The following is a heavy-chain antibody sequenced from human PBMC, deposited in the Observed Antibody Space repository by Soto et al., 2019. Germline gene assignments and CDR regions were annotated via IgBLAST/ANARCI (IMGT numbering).Heavy chain of an antibody. J-gene: IGHJ5*02. Sequence: SETLSLTCTVSGGSISSGDYYWSWIRQPPGKGLEWIGYIYYSGSTYYNPSLKSRVTISVDTSKNQFSLKLSSVTAADTAVYYCARQHLAAAPYNWFDPWGQGTLVTVSS. CDR3: ARQHLAAAPYNWFDP. D-gene: IGHD6-13*01. CDR1: GGSISSGDYY. V-gene: IGHV4-30-4*01. CDR2: IYYSGST.